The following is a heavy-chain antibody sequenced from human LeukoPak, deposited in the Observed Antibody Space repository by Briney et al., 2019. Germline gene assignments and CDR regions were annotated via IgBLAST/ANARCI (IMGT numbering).Heavy chain of an antibody. J-gene: IGHJ4*02. CDR2: IIPIFGTA. CDR1: GGTFSSYA. CDR3: ALSPQAGAIH. D-gene: IGHD1-26*01. Sequence: ASVKVSCKASGGTFSSYAISWVRQAPGQGLEWMGRIIPIFGTANYAQKFQGRVTITTDESTSTAYMELSSLRSEDTAVYYCALSPQAGAIHWGQGTLVTVPS. V-gene: IGHV1-69*05.